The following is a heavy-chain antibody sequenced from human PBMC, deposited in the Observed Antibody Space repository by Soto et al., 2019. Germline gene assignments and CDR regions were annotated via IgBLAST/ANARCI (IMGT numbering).Heavy chain of an antibody. CDR2: ISAYNGNT. J-gene: IGHJ4*02. D-gene: IGHD1-26*01. V-gene: IGHV1-18*01. CDR3: AREWSGSYHY. CDR1: GYTFTSYA. Sequence: ASVKVSCKASGYTFTSYAMHWVRQAPGQGLEWMGWISAYNGNTNYAQKLQGRVTMTTDTSTSTAYMELRSLRSDDTAVYYCAREWSGSYHYWGQGTLVTVSS.